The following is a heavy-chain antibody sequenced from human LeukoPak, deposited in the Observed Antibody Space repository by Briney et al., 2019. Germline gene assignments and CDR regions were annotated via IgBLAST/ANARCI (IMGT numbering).Heavy chain of an antibody. CDR3: ARVWGYFDY. CDR2: INHSGST. Sequence: SETLSLTCAVYGGSFSGYYWSWIRQPPGKGLEWIGEINHSGSTNYNPSLKSRVTISVDTSKNQFSLKLSSVTAADTAVYYCARVWGYFDYWGQGTLVTVSS. CDR1: GGSFSGYY. J-gene: IGHJ4*02. D-gene: IGHD7-27*01. V-gene: IGHV4-34*01.